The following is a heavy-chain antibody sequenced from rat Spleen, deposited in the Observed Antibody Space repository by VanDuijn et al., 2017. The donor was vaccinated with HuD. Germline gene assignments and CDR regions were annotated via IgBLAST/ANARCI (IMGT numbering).Heavy chain of an antibody. J-gene: IGHJ1*01. Sequence: EVQLVESDGGLVQPGRSLKLSCAASGFIFSDHYVAWVRQAPTKGLEWVATINYDGRSTFYRDSVRDRFTISRDNAKSTLYLQMDSLRSEDTATYYCVRQGYLRDWYFDFWGPGTMVAVSS. V-gene: IGHV5-29*01. D-gene: IGHD2-7*01. CDR1: GFIFSDHY. CDR2: INYDGRST. CDR3: VRQGYLRDWYFDF.